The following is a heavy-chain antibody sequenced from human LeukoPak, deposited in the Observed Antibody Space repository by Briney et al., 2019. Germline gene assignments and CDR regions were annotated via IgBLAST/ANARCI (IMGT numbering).Heavy chain of an antibody. D-gene: IGHD6-19*01. CDR1: EFSVGSNY. CDR2: INWNGGST. CDR3: AREGEDRGWFDY. V-gene: IGHV3-20*04. Sequence: GGSLRLSCAASEFSVGSNYMTWVRQAPGKGLEWVSGINWNGGSTGYADSVKGRFTISRDNAKNSLYLQMNSLRAEDTALYYCAREGEDRGWFDYRGQGTLVTVSS. J-gene: IGHJ4*02.